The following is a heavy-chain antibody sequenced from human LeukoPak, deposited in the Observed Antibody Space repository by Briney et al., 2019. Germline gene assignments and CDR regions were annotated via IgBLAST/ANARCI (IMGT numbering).Heavy chain of an antibody. CDR2: VFDGKTT. CDR1: GESLNYYY. J-gene: IGHJ4*02. V-gene: IGHV4-34*12. Sequence: SETLSLTCAVYGESLNYYYWSWIRQSPGKGLEWIGEVFDGKTTNYNPSLKSRVTISAVTSSNQFSLNLKSVTAADTAVYYCASGAWATRLHSWAQGTLVIVSS. D-gene: IGHD5-24*01. CDR3: ASGAWATRLHS.